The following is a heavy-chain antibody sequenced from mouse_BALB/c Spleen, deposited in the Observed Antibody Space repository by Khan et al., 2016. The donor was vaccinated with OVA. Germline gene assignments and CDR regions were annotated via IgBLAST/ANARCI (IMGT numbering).Heavy chain of an antibody. D-gene: IGHD1-1*01. J-gene: IGHJ4*01. CDR2: IAPGSGST. Sequence: DLVKPGASVKLSCRASGYTFTSYWINWIKQRPGQGLEWIGRIAPGSGSTSYNEMLKGKAILTVDTSSSTAYIQFSSLSSEDSAVCYCARSNYYGSGLYAMDYWGQGTSVTVSS. CDR3: ARSNYYGSGLYAMDY. V-gene: IGHV1S41*01. CDR1: GYTFTSYW.